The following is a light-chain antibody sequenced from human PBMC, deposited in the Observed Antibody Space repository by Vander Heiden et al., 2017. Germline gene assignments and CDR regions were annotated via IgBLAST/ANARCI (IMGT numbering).Light chain of an antibody. CDR2: EVS. CDR3: TSYTANSTVV. J-gene: IGLJ2*01. Sequence: QSALTQPASVSGSPGQSITISCTATSSDVVAYNYVSRYQHHPGKAPKLLIYEVSNRPSGVSHRFSGSKSDNTASLTISGLQAEDEADYYCTSYTANSTVVFGGGTKLTVL. V-gene: IGLV2-14*01. CDR1: SSDVVAYNY.